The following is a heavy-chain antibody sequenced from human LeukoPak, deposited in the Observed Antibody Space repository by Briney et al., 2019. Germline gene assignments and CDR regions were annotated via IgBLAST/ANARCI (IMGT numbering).Heavy chain of an antibody. Sequence: GGSLRLSCTASGFTFGDYAMSWVRQAPGKGLEWVGFIRSKAYGGTTEYAASVKGRFTISRDDSKSIAYLQMNSLKTEDTAVYYCTKTTVTTDYYFDYWGQGTLVTVSS. V-gene: IGHV3-49*04. CDR2: IRSKAYGGTT. CDR1: GFTFGDYA. CDR3: TKTTVTTDYYFDY. J-gene: IGHJ4*02. D-gene: IGHD4-17*01.